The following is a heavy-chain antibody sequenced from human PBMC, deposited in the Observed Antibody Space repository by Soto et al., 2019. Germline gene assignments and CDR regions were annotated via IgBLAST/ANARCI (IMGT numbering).Heavy chain of an antibody. Sequence: SETLSLTCTVSGGSIGSSSDYWGWIRQPPGKGLEWIGSIYYSGSTYYNPSLKSRVTISVDTSKNQFSLKLSSVTAADTAVYYCARRVYSGSSNRDGFDYWGQGTLVTVSS. CDR3: ARRVYSGSSNRDGFDY. CDR2: IYYSGST. CDR1: GGSIGSSSDY. V-gene: IGHV4-39*01. D-gene: IGHD1-26*01. J-gene: IGHJ4*02.